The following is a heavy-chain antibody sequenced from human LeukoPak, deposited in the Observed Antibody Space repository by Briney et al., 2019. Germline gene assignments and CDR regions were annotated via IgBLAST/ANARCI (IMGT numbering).Heavy chain of an antibody. CDR1: GDSISSYY. J-gene: IGHJ3*02. Sequence: NPPETLSLTCTVSGDSISSYYWSWIRQPPGKGLEWIGCIYYSGNTNYNPSLKSRVTISIDTSKNQFSLKLSSVTAADTAVYYCARDYAFDIWGQGTMVTVSS. CDR2: IYYSGNT. CDR3: ARDYAFDI. V-gene: IGHV4-59*01.